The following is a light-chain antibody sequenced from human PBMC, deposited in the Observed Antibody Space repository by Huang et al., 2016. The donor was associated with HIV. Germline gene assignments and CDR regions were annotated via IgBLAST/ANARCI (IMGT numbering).Light chain of an antibody. V-gene: IGKV3-15*01. J-gene: IGKJ1*01. CDR2: GAS. CDR3: QQDRNWPWT. Sequence: EIVMTQSPANLSVSPGERATLSCRASQSISTNLAWYQQEPGQDPRLLIDGASTSATDIPSRFRGSGCGTEFTLTISSLQSEDSAVYYCQQDRNWPWTFGQGTRVEIK. CDR1: QSISTN.